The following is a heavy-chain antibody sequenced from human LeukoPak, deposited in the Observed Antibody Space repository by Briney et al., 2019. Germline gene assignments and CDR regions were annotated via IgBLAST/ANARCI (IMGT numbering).Heavy chain of an antibody. Sequence: GGSLRLSCADSGITFSGNWMSWVRQAPGKGLEWVANIKQDGSEKYYVDSAKGRFTISRDNAKNSLYLQMNSLRAEDTAVYYCATDLGSSRPNFWGQGILVTVSS. J-gene: IGHJ4*02. CDR2: IKQDGSEK. V-gene: IGHV3-7*01. CDR1: GITFSGNW. D-gene: IGHD6-13*01. CDR3: ATDLGSSRPNF.